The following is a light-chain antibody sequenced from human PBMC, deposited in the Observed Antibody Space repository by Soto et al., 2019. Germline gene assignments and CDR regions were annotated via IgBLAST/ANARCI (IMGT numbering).Light chain of an antibody. CDR3: QQYNNWPRT. V-gene: IGKV3-15*01. CDR2: DAS. CDR1: QSVSSK. Sequence: EIVMTPAPAPLSVSPGERATLSCRASQSVSSKLAWYQQKPGQAPRLLIYDASTRATGIPARFSGSGSGTEFTLTISSLQSEDFGVYYCQQYNNWPRTFGQGTKV. J-gene: IGKJ1*01.